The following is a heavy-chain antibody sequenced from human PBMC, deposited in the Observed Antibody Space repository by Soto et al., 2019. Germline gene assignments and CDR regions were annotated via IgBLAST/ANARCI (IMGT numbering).Heavy chain of an antibody. CDR1: GVSIISGGYY. CDR2: IYYSGST. J-gene: IGHJ5*02. D-gene: IGHD1-7*01. CDR3: AREKTTRLSWFDP. V-gene: IGHV4-31*03. Sequence: PSETLSLTCTVSGVSIISGGYYWSWIRQHPGKGLEWIGYIYYSGSTYYNPSLKSRVTISVDTSKNQFSLKLSSVTAADTAVYYCAREKTTRLSWFDPWGQGTLVTVSS.